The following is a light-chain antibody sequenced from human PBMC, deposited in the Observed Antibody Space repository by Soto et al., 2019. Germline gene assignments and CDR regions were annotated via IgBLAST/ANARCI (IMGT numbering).Light chain of an antibody. CDR1: QSVLYSSNNKNY. CDR2: WAS. V-gene: IGKV4-1*01. Sequence: DIVMTQSPDSLAVSLGERATINCKSSQSVLYSSNNKNYLAWYQQKPGQPPKLLVYWASTRESGVPDRFSGSRSGTDFTLTISSLQAEDVAVYYCQQYYSTPPRTFGQGTKVDIK. CDR3: QQYYSTPPRT. J-gene: IGKJ1*01.